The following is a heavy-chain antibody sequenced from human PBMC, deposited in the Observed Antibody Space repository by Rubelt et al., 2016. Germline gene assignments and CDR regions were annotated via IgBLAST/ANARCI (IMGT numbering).Heavy chain of an antibody. V-gene: IGHV4-59*12. D-gene: IGHD6-19*01. J-gene: IGHJ4*02. CDR3: ARGSGWDQYYFDY. CDR2: IYYSGST. Sequence: ESGPGLVKPSETLSLTCTVSGGSISSYYWSWIRQPPGKGLEWIEYIYYSGSTNYNPSLKSRVTISVDTSKNQFSLKLSSVTAADTAVYYCARGSGWDQYYFDYWGQGTLVTVSS. CDR1: GGSISSYY.